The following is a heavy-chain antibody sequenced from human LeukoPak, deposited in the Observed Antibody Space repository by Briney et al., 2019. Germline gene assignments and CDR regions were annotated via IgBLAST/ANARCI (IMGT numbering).Heavy chain of an antibody. CDR2: ISYDGSNK. D-gene: IGHD2-2*01. J-gene: IGHJ4*02. Sequence: AGGSLRLSCAASGFTFSSYAMHWVRQAPGKGLEWVAVISYDGSNKYYADSVKGRFTISRDSSKNTLYLQMNSLRAEDTAVYYCAKGVVVVPAANFDYWGQGTLVTVSS. CDR3: AKGVVVVPAANFDY. CDR1: GFTFSSYA. V-gene: IGHV3-30*04.